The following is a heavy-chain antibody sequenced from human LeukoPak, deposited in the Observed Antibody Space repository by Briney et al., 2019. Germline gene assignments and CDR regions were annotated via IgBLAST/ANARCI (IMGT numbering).Heavy chain of an antibody. D-gene: IGHD1-26*01. CDR1: GFTFSSDW. Sequence: GGSRRLYCAASGFTFSSDWMSWVRQAPGSGLEWVANIKQDGSEKYYVDSVKGRFTISRDNAKNSLYLQMNSLRAEDTAVYYCARVGIVGPDDAFDIWGQGTMVTVSS. J-gene: IGHJ3*02. CDR3: ARVGIVGPDDAFDI. V-gene: IGHV3-7*03. CDR2: IKQDGSEK.